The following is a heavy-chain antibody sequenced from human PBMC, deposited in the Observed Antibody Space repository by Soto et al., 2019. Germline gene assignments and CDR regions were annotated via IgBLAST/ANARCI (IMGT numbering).Heavy chain of an antibody. V-gene: IGHV3-23*01. J-gene: IGHJ3*02. Sequence: EVQLLESGGGLVQPGGSLRLSCAASGFTFSSYAMSWVRQAPGKGLEWVSAISGSGGSTYYADSVKGRFTISRDNSKNTLYLQMNSLGAGDTAVYYCAARTPPPPLGGSGSYYRDAFDIWGQGTMVTVSS. D-gene: IGHD3-10*01. CDR1: GFTFSSYA. CDR3: AARTPPPPLGGSGSYYRDAFDI. CDR2: ISGSGGST.